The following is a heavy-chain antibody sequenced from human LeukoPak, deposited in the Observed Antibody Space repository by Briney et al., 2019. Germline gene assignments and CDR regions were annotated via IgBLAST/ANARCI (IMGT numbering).Heavy chain of an antibody. CDR2: IHSSGSA. CDR1: GASLNDYY. Sequence: PSETLSLTCTVPGASLNDYYWSWIRQPPGKALEWIGFIHSSGSANSNPSLTSRVTISIDTSKNQFSPNLRSLTAADTAVYFCASGAADGYNFGFDYWGQGTLAAVSS. V-gene: IGHV4-59*12. D-gene: IGHD5-24*01. J-gene: IGHJ4*02. CDR3: ASGAADGYNFGFDY.